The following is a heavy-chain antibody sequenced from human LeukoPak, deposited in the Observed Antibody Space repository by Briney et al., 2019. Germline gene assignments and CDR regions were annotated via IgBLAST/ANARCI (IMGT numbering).Heavy chain of an antibody. CDR1: GGSISSYY. CDR2: IYYSGST. V-gene: IGHV4-59*08. J-gene: IGHJ4*02. CDR3: ARLSFGDSHFDQ. Sequence: SETLSLTCTVSGGSISSYYWSWIRQPPGKGLEWIGYIYYSGSTNYNPSLKSRVSMSLGTSKSHFSLNLTSVTAADTAMYYCARLSFGDSHFDQWGQGSLVIVSS. D-gene: IGHD3-10*01.